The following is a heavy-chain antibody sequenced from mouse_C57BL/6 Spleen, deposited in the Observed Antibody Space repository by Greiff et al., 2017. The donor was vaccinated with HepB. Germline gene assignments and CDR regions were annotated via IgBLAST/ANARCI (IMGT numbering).Heavy chain of an antibody. Sequence: VQLQQPGAELVKPGASVKMSCKASGYTFTSYWITWVKQRPGQGLEWIGDIYPGSGSTNYNEKFKSKATLTVDTSSSTAYMQLSSLTSEDSAVYYCAREEGYDGAMDYWGQGTSVTVSS. V-gene: IGHV1-55*01. D-gene: IGHD2-2*01. CDR1: GYTFTSYW. J-gene: IGHJ4*01. CDR2: IYPGSGST. CDR3: AREEGYDGAMDY.